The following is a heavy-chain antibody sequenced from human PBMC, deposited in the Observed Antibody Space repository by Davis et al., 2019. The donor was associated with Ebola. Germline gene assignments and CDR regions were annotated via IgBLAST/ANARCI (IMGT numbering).Heavy chain of an antibody. J-gene: IGHJ4*02. D-gene: IGHD1-1*01. CDR3: ARRLEAWDF. Sequence: PGGSLRLSCAASGFTFSSYSMNWVRQAPGKGLEWVSSISGSSSYIHYADSVKGRFTISRDNAKNSLYLQMSSLRAEDTAVYYCARRLEAWDFWGQGTLVTVSS. V-gene: IGHV3-21*01. CDR1: GFTFSSYS. CDR2: ISGSSSYI.